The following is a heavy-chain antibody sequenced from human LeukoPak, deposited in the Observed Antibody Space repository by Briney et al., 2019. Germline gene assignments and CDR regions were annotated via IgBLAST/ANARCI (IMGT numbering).Heavy chain of an antibody. CDR2: FYNSGRT. J-gene: IGHJ5*02. D-gene: IGHD3-3*01. Sequence: SETLSLTCTVSGGSISSYYWNWIRQPAGKGLEWIGRFYNSGRTNFNPSLESRVTISADTSKNRFSLKVRSVTAADTAVYYCARGDLKSDWFDPWGQGTLVTVSS. CDR3: ARGDLKSDWFDP. V-gene: IGHV4-4*07. CDR1: GGSISSYY.